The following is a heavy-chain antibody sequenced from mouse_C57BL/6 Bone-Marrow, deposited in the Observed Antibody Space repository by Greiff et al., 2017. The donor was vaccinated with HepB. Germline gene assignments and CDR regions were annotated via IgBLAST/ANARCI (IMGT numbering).Heavy chain of an antibody. Sequence: EVQRVESGPGLVKPSQSLSLTCSVTGYSITSGYYWNWIRQFPGNKLEWMGYISYDGSNNYNPSLKNRISITRDTSKNQFFLKLNSVTTEDTATYYCARAPAYSPMDYWGQGTSVTVSS. CDR3: ARAPAYSPMDY. CDR1: GYSITSGYY. CDR2: ISYDGSN. J-gene: IGHJ4*01. V-gene: IGHV3-6*01.